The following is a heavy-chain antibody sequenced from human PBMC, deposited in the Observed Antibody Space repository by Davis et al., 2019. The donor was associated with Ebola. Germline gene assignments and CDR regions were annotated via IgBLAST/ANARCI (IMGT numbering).Heavy chain of an antibody. CDR2: INAGNGNT. D-gene: IGHD3-3*01. CDR1: GYTFRNSA. CDR3: AAHTLTLFGVFNPGKWFDP. Sequence: ASVKVSCKASGYTFRNSAISWVRQAPGQGLEWMGWINAGNGNTKYSQKFQGRVTITSDTPASTAYMELSGLRSEDTAVYYCAAHTLTLFGVFNPGKWFDPWGQGTLVTVSS. J-gene: IGHJ5*02. V-gene: IGHV1-3*01.